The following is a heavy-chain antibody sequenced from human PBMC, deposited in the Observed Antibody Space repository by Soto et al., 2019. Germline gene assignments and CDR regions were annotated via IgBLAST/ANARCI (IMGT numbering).Heavy chain of an antibody. Sequence: ASVKVSCKASGYTFTGYYMHWVRQAPGQGLEWMGWINPNSGGTNYAQKFQGWVTMTRDTSISTAYMELSRLRSDDTAVYYCARTPDCSSTSCYNGFDIWGQGTMVTVSS. CDR3: ARTPDCSSTSCYNGFDI. V-gene: IGHV1-2*04. CDR1: GYTFTGYY. CDR2: INPNSGGT. J-gene: IGHJ3*02. D-gene: IGHD2-2*02.